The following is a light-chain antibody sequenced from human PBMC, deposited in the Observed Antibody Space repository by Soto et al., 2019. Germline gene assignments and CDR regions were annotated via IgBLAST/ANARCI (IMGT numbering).Light chain of an antibody. CDR2: GAS. Sequence: VVLTQSPATLSVSPGETATLSCKASQSVRSNLAWYQHNPGQAPRLLIYGASTRATGIPAMFSGSASGTDFTLTISSLQSEDFALYYCQQYNSWPRTFGQGTAVEIK. J-gene: IGKJ1*01. CDR1: QSVRSN. V-gene: IGKV3-15*01. CDR3: QQYNSWPRT.